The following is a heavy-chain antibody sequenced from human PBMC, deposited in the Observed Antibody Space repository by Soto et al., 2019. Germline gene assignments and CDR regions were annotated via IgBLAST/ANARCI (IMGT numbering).Heavy chain of an antibody. Sequence: PSETLSLTCTVSGGSISSYYWSWIRQPPGKGLEWIGYIYYSGSTNYNPSLKSRVTISVDTSKNQFSLKLSSVTAADTAVYYCARDLRYYDSSGQPNYYFDYWGQGTLVTVSS. D-gene: IGHD3-22*01. CDR3: ARDLRYYDSSGQPNYYFDY. CDR2: IYYSGST. J-gene: IGHJ4*02. CDR1: GGSISSYY. V-gene: IGHV4-59*01.